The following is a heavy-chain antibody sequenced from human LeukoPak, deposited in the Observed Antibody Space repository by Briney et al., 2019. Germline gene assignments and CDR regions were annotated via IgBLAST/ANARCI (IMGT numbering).Heavy chain of an antibody. D-gene: IGHD6-13*01. CDR1: GYTLTELS. J-gene: IGHJ3*02. CDR2: FDPEDGET. Sequence: GASVKVSCKVSGYTLTELSMHWVRQAPGKGLEWMGGFDPEDGETIYAQKFQGRVTMTEDTSTDTAYMELSSLRSEDTAVYYCATDRGIAAAGPGSVDAFDIWGQGTMVTVSS. CDR3: ATDRGIAAAGPGSVDAFDI. V-gene: IGHV1-24*01.